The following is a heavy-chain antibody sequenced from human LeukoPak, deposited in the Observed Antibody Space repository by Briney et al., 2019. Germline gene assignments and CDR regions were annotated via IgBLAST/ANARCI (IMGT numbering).Heavy chain of an antibody. V-gene: IGHV3-30*02. D-gene: IGHD1-26*01. Sequence: GGSLRLSCVASRFTFSSYGMHWVRQAPGKGLEWVAFIPYDGNNIYYADSVKGRFTISRDNSKNKLYLQMNSLRAEDTAVYYCVKDGDDSGSYLVYWGQGTLVTVSS. CDR3: VKDGDDSGSYLVY. CDR1: RFTFSSYG. J-gene: IGHJ4*02. CDR2: IPYDGNNI.